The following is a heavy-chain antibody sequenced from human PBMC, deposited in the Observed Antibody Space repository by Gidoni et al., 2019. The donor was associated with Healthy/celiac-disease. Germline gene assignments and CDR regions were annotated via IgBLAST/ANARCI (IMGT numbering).Heavy chain of an antibody. V-gene: IGHV3-48*03. CDR2: ISSSGSTI. CDR3: ARDLSWMLGIAAAGSFDY. D-gene: IGHD6-13*01. J-gene: IGHJ4*02. Sequence: EVQLVESGGGLVQPGGSLRLSCAASGFTFSSYEMYWVRQAPGKGLEWVSYISSSGSTIYYADSVKGRFTISRDNAKNSLYLQMNSLSAEDTAVYYCARDLSWMLGIAAAGSFDYWGQGTLVTVSS. CDR1: GFTFSSYE.